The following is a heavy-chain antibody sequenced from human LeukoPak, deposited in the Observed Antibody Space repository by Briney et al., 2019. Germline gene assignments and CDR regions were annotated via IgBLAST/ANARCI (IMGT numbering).Heavy chain of an antibody. V-gene: IGHV3-69-1*01. CDR3: ARVVDDYYYYYYMDV. CDR2: ISSSSTI. CDR1: GFTFSSYA. D-gene: IGHD1-1*01. J-gene: IGHJ6*03. Sequence: KAGGSLRLSCAASGFTFSSYAMSWVRQAPGKGLEWVSSISSSSTIYYADSVKGRFTISRDNAKNSLYLQMNSLRAEDTAVYYCARVVDDYYYYYYMDVWGKGTTVTVSS.